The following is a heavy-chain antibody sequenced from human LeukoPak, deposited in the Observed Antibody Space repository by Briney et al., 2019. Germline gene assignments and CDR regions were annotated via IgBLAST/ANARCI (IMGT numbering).Heavy chain of an antibody. CDR1: GLTFSNYE. CDR2: IGGSGVKK. J-gene: IGHJ6*02. CDR3: ARADYYGSPGHFGMDV. Sequence: GGSLRLSCAASGLTFSNYEMNWVRQAPGKGTEWMSYIGGSGVKKRYADSVKGRFSISRYNAKHSLDLQMNSLRVEDTGVYYCARADYYGSPGHFGMDVWGRGTTVTVSS. V-gene: IGHV3-48*03. D-gene: IGHD3-10*01.